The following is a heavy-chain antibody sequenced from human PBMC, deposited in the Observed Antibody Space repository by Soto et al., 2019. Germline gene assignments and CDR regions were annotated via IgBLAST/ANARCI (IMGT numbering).Heavy chain of an antibody. CDR2: IYHSGST. CDR3: ARSDSSGYYPDY. V-gene: IGHV4-30-2*01. J-gene: IGHJ4*02. CDR1: GCSISSGGYS. D-gene: IGHD3-22*01. Sequence: QLQLQESGSGLVKPSQTLSLTCAVSGCSISSGGYSWSWIRQPPGKGLEWIGYIYHSGSTYYNPSLKSRATISVDRSKNQFALKLSSVTAADTAVYYCARSDSSGYYPDYWGQGTLVTVSS.